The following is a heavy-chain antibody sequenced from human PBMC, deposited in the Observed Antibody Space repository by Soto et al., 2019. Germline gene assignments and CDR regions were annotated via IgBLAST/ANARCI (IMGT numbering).Heavy chain of an antibody. D-gene: IGHD3-10*01. CDR2: IKGDGSEK. V-gene: IGHV3-7*01. J-gene: IGHJ4*02. CDR1: RFTIGNYW. CDR3: AAGFPPDF. Sequence: EVLLVESGGGLVQPGGSLTLSCAASRFTIGNYWMNWVRQAPGKGLEWAANIKGDGSEKYYVGSVEGRFTISRDNTKNSLELQMNSLRVEDTAVYYCAAGFPPDFWGQGTLVTVSS.